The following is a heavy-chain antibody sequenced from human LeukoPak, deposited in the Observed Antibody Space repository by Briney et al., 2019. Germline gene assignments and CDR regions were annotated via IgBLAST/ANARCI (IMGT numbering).Heavy chain of an antibody. CDR2: IRYDGSNK. D-gene: IGHD4-11*01. V-gene: IGHV3-30*02. J-gene: IGHJ6*03. CDR3: AKRKLQSHYYYYYMDV. CDR1: GFTFSSYG. Sequence: GGSLRLSCAASGFTFSSYGMHWVRQAPGKGLEWVAFIRYDGSNKYYADSVKGRFTISRDNSKNTLYLQMNSLRAEDTAVYYCAKRKLQSHYYYYYMDVWGKGTTVTVSS.